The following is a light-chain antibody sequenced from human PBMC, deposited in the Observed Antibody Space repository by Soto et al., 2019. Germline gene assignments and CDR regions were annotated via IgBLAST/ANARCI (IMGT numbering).Light chain of an antibody. V-gene: IGLV2-14*01. CDR3: ASYTSSSTLL. Sequence: QSALTQPASVSGSPGQSITISCIGTRSDVGGYNYVSWYQQHPGRAPKLMIYDVSDRPSGVSNRFSGSKSGNTASLTISGLQAEDEADYYCASYTSSSTLLFGGGTKVTVL. CDR2: DVS. J-gene: IGLJ2*01. CDR1: RSDVGGYNY.